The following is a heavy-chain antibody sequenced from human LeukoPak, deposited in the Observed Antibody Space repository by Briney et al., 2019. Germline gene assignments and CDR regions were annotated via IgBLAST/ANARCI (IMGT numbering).Heavy chain of an antibody. CDR3: AKDDEAYCGGDCTSWGLGIDY. V-gene: IGHV3-30*18. J-gene: IGHJ4*02. CDR1: GFTFSTYG. D-gene: IGHD2-21*02. CDR2: ISYGGSNK. Sequence: PGGSLRLSCAASGFTFSTYGMHWVRQAPGKGLEWVAVISYGGSNKYYADSVKGRFTISRDNSKNTLYLQMNSLRAEDTAVYYCAKDDEAYCGGDCTSWGLGIDYWGQGTLVTVSS.